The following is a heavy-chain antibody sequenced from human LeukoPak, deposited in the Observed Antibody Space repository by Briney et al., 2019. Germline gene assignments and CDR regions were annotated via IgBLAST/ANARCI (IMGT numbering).Heavy chain of an antibody. CDR1: GFTFSNYW. CDR2: IRGDGGDT. J-gene: IGHJ4*02. Sequence: QTGGSLRLSRTVSGFTFSNYWMHWVRQAPGKGLVWVSRIRGDGGDTNYADSVKGRFTVSRDNAENTLYLQMNSLTTEDTAVYFCARDRVLGSGSSDYWGQGTLVTVSS. CDR3: ARDRVLGSGSSDY. V-gene: IGHV3-74*01. D-gene: IGHD3-10*01.